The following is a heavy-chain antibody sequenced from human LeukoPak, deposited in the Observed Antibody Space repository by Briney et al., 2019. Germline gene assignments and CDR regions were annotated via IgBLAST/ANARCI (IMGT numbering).Heavy chain of an antibody. CDR1: GYSFTSYW. Sequence: PGESLKISCKGSGYSFTSYWIGWVRPMPGKGLEWKWIIYPGDSDNRYSPSFQGQVTISADKSISTAYLQWSSLRASDTAMYYCARPSQVIHDAFDIWGQGTMVTVSS. J-gene: IGHJ3*02. CDR3: ARPSQVIHDAFDI. D-gene: IGHD2-21*01. V-gene: IGHV5-51*01. CDR2: IYPGDSDN.